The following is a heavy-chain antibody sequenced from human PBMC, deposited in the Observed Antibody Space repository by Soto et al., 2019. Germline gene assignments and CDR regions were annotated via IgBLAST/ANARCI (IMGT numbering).Heavy chain of an antibody. V-gene: IGHV3-53*01. CDR1: GFTVSNNY. J-gene: IGHJ4*02. Sequence: EVQLVESGGGLIQPGGSLRLSCAVSGFTVSNNYMSWGRQAPGKGLEGVSVIYSGGYTAYGDSVKGRFTISRDNSKNTLYLQKKSLRPDHTAVFSGGTRPGGGGYWGQGTLVTVSS. D-gene: IGHD3-10*01. CDR3: GTRPGGGGY. CDR2: IYSGGYT.